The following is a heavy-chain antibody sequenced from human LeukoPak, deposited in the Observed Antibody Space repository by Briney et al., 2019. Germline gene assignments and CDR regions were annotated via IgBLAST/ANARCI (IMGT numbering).Heavy chain of an antibody. Sequence: ASVKVSCKASGSTFTSYAMHWVRQAPGQRLEWMGWINAGDGNTKYSQEFQGRVTITRDTSATTAYMELSSLRAEDTALYYCARVYLSQQLVPGLDYWGQGTLVTVSS. D-gene: IGHD6-13*01. CDR2: INAGDGNT. J-gene: IGHJ4*02. CDR1: GSTFTSYA. CDR3: ARVYLSQQLVPGLDY. V-gene: IGHV1-3*03.